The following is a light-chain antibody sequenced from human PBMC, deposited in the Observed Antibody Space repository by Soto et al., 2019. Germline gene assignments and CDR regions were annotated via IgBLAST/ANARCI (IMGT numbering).Light chain of an antibody. CDR2: DVV. Sequence: QSALTQPPSASGSPEQSFTISGTGSSSDIGRYNFVAWYQQHPGQAPKVILDDVVKRHSGVPDRFSGSKSGNTASLTVSGLQAEDEGDYHCTSYASSNTWVFGGGTKLTVL. CDR1: SSDIGRYNF. V-gene: IGLV2-8*01. J-gene: IGLJ3*02. CDR3: TSYASSNTWV.